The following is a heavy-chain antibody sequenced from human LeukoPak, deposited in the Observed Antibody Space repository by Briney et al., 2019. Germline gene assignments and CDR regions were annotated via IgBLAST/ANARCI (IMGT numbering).Heavy chain of an antibody. CDR2: IYSGGGT. D-gene: IGHD3-22*01. Sequence: GGSLRLSCAASGLTVSSNYMSWVRQAPGKGLEWVSVIYSGGGTNYADSVKGRFTISRDNSKNTLYLQMNSLRAEDTAVYYCAEDRFSYDSSGYLDYWGQGTLVTVSS. J-gene: IGHJ4*02. CDR1: GLTVSSNY. CDR3: AEDRFSYDSSGYLDY. V-gene: IGHV3-66*01.